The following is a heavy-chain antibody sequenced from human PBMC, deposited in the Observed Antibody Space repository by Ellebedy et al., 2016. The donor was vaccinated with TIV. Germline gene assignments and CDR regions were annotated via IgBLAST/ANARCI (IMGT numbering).Heavy chain of an antibody. Sequence: SETLSLXXTVSGGSISSDRNYWGWIRQPPGKGLVWIGTFYYSGTTYYNTSLESRVTISVDTSTNQFSLRLSSVTAAGTAVYFCARLNRGTRETGWFDPWGQGTLVTVSS. CDR1: GGSISSDRNY. V-gene: IGHV4-39*01. CDR3: ARLNRGTRETGWFDP. J-gene: IGHJ5*02. CDR2: FYYSGTT. D-gene: IGHD1-1*01.